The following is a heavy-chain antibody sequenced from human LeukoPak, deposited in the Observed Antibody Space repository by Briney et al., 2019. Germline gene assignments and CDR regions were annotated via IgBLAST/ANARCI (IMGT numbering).Heavy chain of an antibody. CDR3: ARGFSH. J-gene: IGHJ4*02. CDR2: FDHSGST. V-gene: IGHV4-34*01. CDR1: GGSFIDYY. Sequence: SETLSLTCAVYGGSFIDYYWSWLRQPPGKGLEWIGEFDHSGSTTYNPSLKSRVTISVDTSKNQFSLKLNSVTAADTAVYYCARGFSHWGQGTLVTVSS.